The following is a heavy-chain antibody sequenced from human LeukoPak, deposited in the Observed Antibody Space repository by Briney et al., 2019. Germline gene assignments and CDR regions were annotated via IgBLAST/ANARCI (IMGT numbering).Heavy chain of an antibody. J-gene: IGHJ4*02. CDR2: IIPIFGTA. D-gene: IGHD3-3*01. V-gene: IGHV1-69*05. CDR1: GGTFSTYA. Sequence: SVKVSCKASGGTFSTYAISWVRQAPGQGLEWMGRIIPIFGTANYAQKFQGRVTITTDESTSTAYMEPSSLRSEDTAVYYCARDSEIFGVVTPTFDYWGQGTLVTVSS. CDR3: ARDSEIFGVVTPTFDY.